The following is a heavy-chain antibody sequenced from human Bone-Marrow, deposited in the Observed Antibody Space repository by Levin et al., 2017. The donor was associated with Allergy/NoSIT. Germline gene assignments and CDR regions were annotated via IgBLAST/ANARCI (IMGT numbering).Heavy chain of an antibody. CDR2: INPTSGTT. Sequence: ASVKVSCKASEYIFTTYYIHWVRQAPGQGLEWMGIINPTSGTTTYAEKFQGRLTMTRDTSTRTVYMELRGLTSEDTAVYYCARDLFASSGYSGFDYWGQGTLVTVSS. V-gene: IGHV1-46*01. CDR1: EYIFTTYY. J-gene: IGHJ4*02. CDR3: ARDLFASSGYSGFDY. D-gene: IGHD5-18*01.